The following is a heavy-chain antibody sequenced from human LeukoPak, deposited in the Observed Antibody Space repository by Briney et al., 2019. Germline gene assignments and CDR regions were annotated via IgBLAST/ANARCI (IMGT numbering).Heavy chain of an antibody. CDR1: GGTFNSYA. CDR2: IIPIFGTA. J-gene: IGHJ4*02. D-gene: IGHD3-3*01. Sequence: SVKVSCKASGGTFNSYAISWVRQAPGQGLEWMGGIIPIFGTANYAQKFQGRVTITADESTSTAYMELSSLRSEDTAVYYCARGRQFLEWLSPLDYWGQGTLVTVSS. CDR3: ARGRQFLEWLSPLDY. V-gene: IGHV1-69*13.